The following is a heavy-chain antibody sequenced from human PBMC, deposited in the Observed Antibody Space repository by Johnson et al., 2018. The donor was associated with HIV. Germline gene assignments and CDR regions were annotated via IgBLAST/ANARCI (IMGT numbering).Heavy chain of an antibody. CDR1: GFTFSSYG. J-gene: IGHJ3*02. V-gene: IGHV3-30*18. D-gene: IGHD3-3*01. CDR2: ISYDGSNK. Sequence: QVQLVESGGGVVQPGRSLRLSCAASGFTFSSYGMHWVRQAPGKGLEWVAVISYDGSNKYYADSVKGRFTISRDNSKNTLYLQMNSLRAEDTAGYYCAKDGYYDFWSGYHGADAFDIWGQGTMVTVSS. CDR3: AKDGYYDFWSGYHGADAFDI.